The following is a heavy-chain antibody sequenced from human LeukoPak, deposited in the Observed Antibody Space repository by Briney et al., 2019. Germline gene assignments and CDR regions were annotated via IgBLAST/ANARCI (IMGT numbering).Heavy chain of an antibody. CDR2: IIPIFGTA. D-gene: IGHD5-12*01. Sequence: ASVKVSCKASGNTFTGYYMHWVRQAPGQGLEWMGGIIPIFGTANYAQKFQGRVTITADKSTSTAYMELSSLRSEDTAVYYCARATSGYDSWFDLWGQGTLVTVSS. CDR3: ARATSGYDSWFDL. J-gene: IGHJ5*02. CDR1: GNTFTGYY. V-gene: IGHV1-69*06.